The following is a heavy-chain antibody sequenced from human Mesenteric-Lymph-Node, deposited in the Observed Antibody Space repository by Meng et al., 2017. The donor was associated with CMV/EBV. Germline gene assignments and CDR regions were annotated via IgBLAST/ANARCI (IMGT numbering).Heavy chain of an antibody. CDR2: ISNSGSTI. CDR3: ARDRRRTSWASYYAMDV. D-gene: IGHD2-2*01. V-gene: IGHV3-48*03. J-gene: IGHJ6*02. Sequence: GGSLRLSCAGSGFTFSSYEMNWVRQAPGKWLEWVSYISNSGSTIYYADSVKGRFTISRDNTQNSLYLQMNSLRAEDTAVYYCARDRRRTSWASYYAMDVWGQGTTVTVSS. CDR1: GFTFSSYE.